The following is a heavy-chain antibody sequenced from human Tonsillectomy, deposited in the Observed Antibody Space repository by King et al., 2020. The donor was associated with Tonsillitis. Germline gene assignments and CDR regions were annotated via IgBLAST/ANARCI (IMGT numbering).Heavy chain of an antibody. D-gene: IGHD3-3*01. Sequence: VQLVESGGGLVKPGGSLRLSCAASGFTFSNYNMHWVRQAPGKGLEWVSSITSSSSYIYYADSVKGRFTISRNNAKNSLYLQMNSLRAEDTAVYHCARDRDDFWSGYDYVWGQGTLVTVSS. CDR2: ITSSSSYI. CDR1: GFTFSNYN. V-gene: IGHV3-21*01. J-gene: IGHJ4*02. CDR3: ARDRDDFWSGYDYV.